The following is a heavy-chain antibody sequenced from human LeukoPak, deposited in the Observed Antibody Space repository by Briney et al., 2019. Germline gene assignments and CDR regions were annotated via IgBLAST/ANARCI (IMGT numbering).Heavy chain of an antibody. J-gene: IGHJ5*02. CDR3: ARANMVRGVGLFFDRNWFDP. CDR1: GYTFTGYY. Sequence: ASVKVSRKASGYTFTGYYMHWVRQVPGQGLEWMGWINPNSGGTNYAQKFQGRVTMTRDTSISTAYMELSRLRSDDTAVYYCARANMVRGVGLFFDRNWFDPWGQGTLVTVSS. V-gene: IGHV1-2*02. CDR2: INPNSGGT. D-gene: IGHD3-10*01.